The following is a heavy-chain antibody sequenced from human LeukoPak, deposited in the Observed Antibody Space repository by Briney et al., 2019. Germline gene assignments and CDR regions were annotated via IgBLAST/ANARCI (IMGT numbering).Heavy chain of an antibody. CDR1: RLSFSSYA. CDR2: ISVGGDST. Sequence: GGALRLSCAASRLSFSSYAMRWVRQARGEGLEWGSAISVGGDSTYYADSVKGRFTISRDNSKNTLYLQMNSLRVEDTVVYYCSGHYYDSSGASAFDIWGQGTMVT. J-gene: IGHJ3*02. CDR3: SGHYYDSSGASAFDI. D-gene: IGHD3-22*01. V-gene: IGHV3-23*01.